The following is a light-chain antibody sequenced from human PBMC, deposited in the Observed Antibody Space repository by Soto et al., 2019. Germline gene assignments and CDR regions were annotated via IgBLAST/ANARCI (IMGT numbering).Light chain of an antibody. CDR3: GTWDSSLSAVV. V-gene: IGLV1-51*01. J-gene: IGLJ2*01. Sequence: QSVLTQPPSVSAAPGQKVTISCSGSSSNIGNNYVSWYQQLPGTAPKLLIYDNNKRPSGIPDRFSGSKSGTSATLGITGLQTGDEADYYCGTWDSSLSAVVFGGATKLNVL. CDR2: DNN. CDR1: SSNIGNNY.